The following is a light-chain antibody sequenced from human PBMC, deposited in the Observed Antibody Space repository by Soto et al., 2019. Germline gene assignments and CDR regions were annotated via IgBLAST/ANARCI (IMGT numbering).Light chain of an antibody. CDR3: QQSFSSPWT. Sequence: DIQMTQSPSSLSASVGDRVTINCRASQSISNYLNWYQQKPGKAPKLLIYGASSLQSGVPSRFSGSGSGTHFTLTISSLQREDFVTYHCQQSFSSPWTFGQGTKVEIK. CDR1: QSISNY. CDR2: GAS. J-gene: IGKJ1*01. V-gene: IGKV1-39*01.